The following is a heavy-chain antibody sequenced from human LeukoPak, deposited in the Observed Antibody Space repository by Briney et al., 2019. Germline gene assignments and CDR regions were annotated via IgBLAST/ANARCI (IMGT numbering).Heavy chain of an antibody. J-gene: IGHJ5*02. CDR3: ARGMDYDFWSGYYFWFDP. D-gene: IGHD3-3*01. Sequence: ASVRVSCKASGYTFTSYDINWVRQATGQGLEWMGWMNPNSGNTGYAQKFQGRVTMTRNTSISTAYMELSSLRSEDTAVYYCARGMDYDFWSGYYFWFDPWGQGTLVTVSS. CDR2: MNPNSGNT. V-gene: IGHV1-8*01. CDR1: GYTFTSYD.